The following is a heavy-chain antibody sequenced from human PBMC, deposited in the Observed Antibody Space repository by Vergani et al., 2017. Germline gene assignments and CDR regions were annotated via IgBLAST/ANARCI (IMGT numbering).Heavy chain of an antibody. J-gene: IGHJ6*03. CDR3: ARAVHRFLYYYYYMDV. CDR1: GYTFTSYD. D-gene: IGHD3-10*01. Sequence: QVQLVQSGAEVKKPGASVKVSCKASGYTFTSYDINWVRQATGQGVEWIGWMNPNSGNTGYAQKFQGRVTMTRNTSISTAYMELSSLRSEDTAVYYCARAVHRFLYYYYYMDVWGKGTTVTVSS. CDR2: MNPNSGNT. V-gene: IGHV1-8*01.